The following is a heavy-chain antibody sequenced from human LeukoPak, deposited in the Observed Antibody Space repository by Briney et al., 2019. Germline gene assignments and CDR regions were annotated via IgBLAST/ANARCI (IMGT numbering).Heavy chain of an antibody. CDR2: IGYDGTKK. CDR3: VKDFSSPYPPVDFQH. Sequence: GGSLRLSCAASGFIFRTYGIHWVRQAPGKGLQWVAFIGYDGTKKSYADSVKGRFTISRDNSKNTVDPQMNSLRVEDMARYYCVKDFSSPYPPVDFQHWGRGTLVTVSS. V-gene: IGHV3-30*02. CDR1: GFIFRTYG. D-gene: IGHD1-14*01. J-gene: IGHJ1*01.